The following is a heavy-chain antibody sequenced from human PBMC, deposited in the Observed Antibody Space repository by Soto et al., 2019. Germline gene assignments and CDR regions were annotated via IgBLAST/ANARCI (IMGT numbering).Heavy chain of an antibody. J-gene: IGHJ4*02. CDR1: GGSISSYY. Sequence: QVQLQESGPGLVKPSETLSLTCTVSGGSISSYYWSWIRQPPGKGLEWIGYIYYSGSTNYNPSLKSRVTXXVXTXKTQFSLKLNSMSPADTAVYYCARHNYGSGSTYFDYWGQGTLVTVSS. V-gene: IGHV4-59*08. CDR3: ARHNYGSGSTYFDY. D-gene: IGHD3-10*01. CDR2: IYYSGST.